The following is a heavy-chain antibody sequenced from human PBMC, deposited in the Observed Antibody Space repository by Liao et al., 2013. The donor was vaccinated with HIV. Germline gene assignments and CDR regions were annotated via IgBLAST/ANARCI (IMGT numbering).Heavy chain of an antibody. D-gene: IGHD6-19*01. CDR1: GGSISSYY. CDR3: ARVSGVAVAGPHGSMDV. Sequence: QVQLQESGPGLVKPSETLSLTCTVSGGSISSYYWSWIRQPAGKGLEWIGDINHSGSTNYNPSLKSRVTISVDTSKNQFSLKLSSVTAADTAVYFCARVSGVAVAGPHGSMDVWGKGTTVTVSS. V-gene: IGHV4-59*12. CDR2: INHSGST. J-gene: IGHJ6*03.